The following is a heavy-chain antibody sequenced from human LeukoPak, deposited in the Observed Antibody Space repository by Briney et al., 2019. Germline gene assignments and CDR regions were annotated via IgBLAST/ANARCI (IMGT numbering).Heavy chain of an antibody. D-gene: IGHD1-26*01. CDR3: AQRQGPMSGTYDYFDP. CDR1: GGSISGYY. CDR2: IHSNGYT. V-gene: IGHV4-4*09. J-gene: IGHJ5*02. Sequence: SETLSLTCTVSGGSISGYYWTWLRQPPGQGLEWVAYIHSNGYTNYNPSLRSRVTISVDPSKNQFSLTVTPVTAADTAIYYCAQRQGPMSGTYDYFDPWGQGALVTVSS.